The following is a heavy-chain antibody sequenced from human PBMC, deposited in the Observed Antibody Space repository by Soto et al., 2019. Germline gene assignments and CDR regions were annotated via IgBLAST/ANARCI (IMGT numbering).Heavy chain of an antibody. CDR1: GYSFTNYW. CDR2: IYPGDSDT. CDR3: ARSNSSGCLDDAFDI. Sequence: GESLKISCKGSGYSFTNYWIGWVRQMPGKGLEWMGIIYPGDSDTRYSPSFRGQVTFSADKSITTAYLQWSSLKASDTAVYYCARSNSSGCLDDAFDICGQGTTVPVSS. V-gene: IGHV5-51*01. D-gene: IGHD6-19*01. J-gene: IGHJ3*02.